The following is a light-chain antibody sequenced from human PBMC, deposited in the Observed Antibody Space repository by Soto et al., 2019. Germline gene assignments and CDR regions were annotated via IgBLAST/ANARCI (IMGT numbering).Light chain of an antibody. V-gene: IGKV1-39*01. CDR3: QQSFSIPSWT. CDR1: QSISIY. Sequence: DIQMTQSPSSLSASVGDRVTITCRASQSISIYLNWYQQKPGRAPKLLISAASNLQSGVPSRFGGSGSGTDFTLTISSLQPEDFASYYCQQSFSIPSWTFGQGTKVDIK. CDR2: AAS. J-gene: IGKJ1*01.